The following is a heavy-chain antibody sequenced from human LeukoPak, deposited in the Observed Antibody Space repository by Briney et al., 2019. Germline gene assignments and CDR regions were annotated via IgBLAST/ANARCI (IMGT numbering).Heavy chain of an antibody. J-gene: IGHJ6*02. V-gene: IGHV3-7*01. D-gene: IGHD4-23*01. Sequence: GGSLRLSCAASGFTFSSYWMSWVRQAPGKGLEWVANIKQDGSEKYYVDSVKGRFTISRDNAKNSLYLQMNSLRAEDTAVYYCAREAHYGGNQPYYYGMDVWGQGTTVTVSS. CDR1: GFTFSSYW. CDR3: AREAHYGGNQPYYYGMDV. CDR2: IKQDGSEK.